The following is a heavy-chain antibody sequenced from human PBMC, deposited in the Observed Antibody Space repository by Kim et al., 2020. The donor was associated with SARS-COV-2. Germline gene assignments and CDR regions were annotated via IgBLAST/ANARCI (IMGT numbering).Heavy chain of an antibody. CDR3: TKDGIDYYDMGWMDS. V-gene: IGHV3-30*18. CDR1: GFMFSDYG. Sequence: GGSLRLSCAASGFMFSDYGMHWVRQAPGKGLEWVAVISYDGNNKYYRDSVKGRFTISRDDSKNTLDLQMSSLRVEDTAVYYCTKDGIDYYDMGWMDSWCQVSLVTVSS. D-gene: IGHD3-22*01. J-gene: IGHJ5*01. CDR2: ISYDGNNK.